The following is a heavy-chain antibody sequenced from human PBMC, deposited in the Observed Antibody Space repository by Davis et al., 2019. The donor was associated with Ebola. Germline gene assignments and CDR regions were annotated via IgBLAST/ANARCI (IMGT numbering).Heavy chain of an antibody. D-gene: IGHD6-19*01. Sequence: MPSETLSLTCAVYGGSLSGYYWSWIRQYPGKGLEWIGEINHSGSTNYNPSLKSRVTISVDTSKNQFSLKLSSVTAADTAVYYCARVEYSSGWYCNWFDPWGQGTLVTVSS. CDR1: GGSLSGYY. V-gene: IGHV4-34*01. CDR2: INHSGST. CDR3: ARVEYSSGWYCNWFDP. J-gene: IGHJ5*02.